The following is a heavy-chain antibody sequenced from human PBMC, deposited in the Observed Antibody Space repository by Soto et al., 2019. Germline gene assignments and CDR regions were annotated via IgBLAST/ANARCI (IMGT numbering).Heavy chain of an antibody. J-gene: IGHJ5*02. CDR1: GGSFSGYY. CDR3: ARGYPPTIVVVPAATPATGGLFWFDP. D-gene: IGHD2-2*01. V-gene: IGHV4-34*01. Sequence: PSETLSLTCAVYGGSFSGYYWSWIRQPPGKGLEWIGEINHSGSTNYNPSLKSRVTISVDTSKNQFSLKLSSVTAADTAVYYCARGYPPTIVVVPAATPATGGLFWFDPWGQGTLVTVSS. CDR2: INHSGST.